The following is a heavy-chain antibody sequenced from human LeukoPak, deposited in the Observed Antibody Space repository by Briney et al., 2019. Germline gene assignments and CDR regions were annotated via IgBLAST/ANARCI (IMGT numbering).Heavy chain of an antibody. D-gene: IGHD5-12*01. CDR2: VYPSNSET. CDR3: ARHRYSGSDTQGFDY. V-gene: IGHV5-51*01. Sequence: GESLKISCKGSGYNFSRYWIGWVRQMPGKGLEWMGIVYPSNSETRYSPSFQGQVTVSADRSVSTGYLQWSSLKASDTAMYFCARHRYSGSDTQGFDYWGQGTLVTVSS. J-gene: IGHJ4*02. CDR1: GYNFSRYW.